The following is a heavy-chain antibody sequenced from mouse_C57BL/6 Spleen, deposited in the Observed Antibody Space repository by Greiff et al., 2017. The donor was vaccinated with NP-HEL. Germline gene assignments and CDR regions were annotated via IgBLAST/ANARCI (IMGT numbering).Heavy chain of an antibody. CDR2: IDPETGGT. CDR3: TVYYPSFDY. Sequence: VHLVESGAELVRPGASVTLSCKASGYTFTDYEMHWVKQTPVHGLEWIGAIDPETGGTAYNQKFKGKAILTADKSSSTAYMELRSLTSEDSAVYYCTVYYPSFDYWGQGTTLTVSS. V-gene: IGHV1-15*01. D-gene: IGHD1-1*01. J-gene: IGHJ2*01. CDR1: GYTFTDYE.